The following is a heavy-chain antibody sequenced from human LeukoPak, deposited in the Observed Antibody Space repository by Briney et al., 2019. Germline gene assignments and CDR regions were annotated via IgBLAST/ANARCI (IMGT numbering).Heavy chain of an antibody. CDR2: INPSGGST. D-gene: IGHD5-24*01. J-gene: IGHJ5*02. CDR3: ARESEMATIIP. Sequence: ASVKVSCKASGYTFTSYYTHWVRQAPGQGLEWMGIINPSGGSTSYAQKFQGSVTMTRDTSTSTVYMALSSLRSEDTAVYYCARESEMATIIPWGQGTLITVSS. CDR1: GYTFTSYY. V-gene: IGHV1-46*01.